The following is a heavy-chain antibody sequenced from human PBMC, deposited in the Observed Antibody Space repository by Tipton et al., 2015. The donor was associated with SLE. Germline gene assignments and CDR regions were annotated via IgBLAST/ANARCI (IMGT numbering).Heavy chain of an antibody. V-gene: IGHV3-30-3*01. D-gene: IGHD2-2*01. CDR1: GFTFSSYA. CDR3: ARARGSCLDY. J-gene: IGHJ4*02. CDR2: ISYDGSNK. Sequence: RSLRLSCAASGFTFSSYAMHWVRQAPGKGLEWVAVISYDGSNKYYADSVKGRFTISRDNSKNTLYLQMNSLRAEDTAVYYCARARGSCLDYWGQGTLVTVSS.